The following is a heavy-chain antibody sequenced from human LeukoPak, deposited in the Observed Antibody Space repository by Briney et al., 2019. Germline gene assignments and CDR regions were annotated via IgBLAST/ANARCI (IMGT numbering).Heavy chain of an antibody. Sequence: PSETLSLTRTVSGGSISSYYWSWIRQPAGKGLEWIGRIYTSGSTNYNPSLKSRVTMSVDTSKNQFSLKLSSVTAADTAVYYCARDMCSSTSCYDYYYYMDVWGKGTTVTVSS. CDR2: IYTSGST. V-gene: IGHV4-4*07. CDR3: ARDMCSSTSCYDYYYYMDV. CDR1: GGSISSYY. D-gene: IGHD2-2*01. J-gene: IGHJ6*03.